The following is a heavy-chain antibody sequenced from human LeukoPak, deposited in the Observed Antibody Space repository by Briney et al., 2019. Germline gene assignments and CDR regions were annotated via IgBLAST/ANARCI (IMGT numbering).Heavy chain of an antibody. CDR1: GGSISSSSYY. CDR2: IYYSGST. CDR3: AREVGATLYY. J-gene: IGHJ4*02. V-gene: IGHV4-39*07. Sequence: SKTLSLTCTVSGGSISSSSYYWGWIRQPPGKGLEWIGSIYYSGSTYYNPSLKSRVTISVDTSKNQLSLKLSSVTAADTAVYYCAREVGATLYYWGQGTLVTVSS. D-gene: IGHD1-26*01.